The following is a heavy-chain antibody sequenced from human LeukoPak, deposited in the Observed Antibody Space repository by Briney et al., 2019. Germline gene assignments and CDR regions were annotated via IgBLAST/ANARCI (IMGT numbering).Heavy chain of an antibody. J-gene: IGHJ6*02. Sequence: HRASVKVSCKASGYTFTSYGISWVRQAPGQGLEWMGWISAYNGNTNYAQKLQGRVTMTTDTSTSTAYMELRSLRSDDTAVYYCARIEPYGQYYYYYGMDVRGQGTTVTVSS. CDR2: ISAYNGNT. V-gene: IGHV1-18*01. D-gene: IGHD4-17*01. CDR3: ARIEPYGQYYYYYGMDV. CDR1: GYTFTSYG.